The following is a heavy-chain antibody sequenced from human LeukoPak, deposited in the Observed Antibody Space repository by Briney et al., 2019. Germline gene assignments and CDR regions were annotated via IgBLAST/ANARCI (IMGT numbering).Heavy chain of an antibody. V-gene: IGHV1-69*13. CDR1: GGTFSSYA. Sequence: GASVNVSCKASGGTFSSYAISWVRQAPGQGLEWMGGIIPIFGTANYAQKFQGRVTITADESTSTAYMELSSLRSEDTAVYYCARDIAARPRGLDMDVWGKGTTVTVSS. D-gene: IGHD6-6*01. CDR3: ARDIAARPRGLDMDV. J-gene: IGHJ6*03. CDR2: IIPIFGTA.